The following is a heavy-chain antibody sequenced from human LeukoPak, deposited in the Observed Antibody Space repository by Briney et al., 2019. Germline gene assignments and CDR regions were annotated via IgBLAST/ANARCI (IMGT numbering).Heavy chain of an antibody. D-gene: IGHD1-26*01. CDR1: GGSISSYY. V-gene: IGHV4-59*01. CDR3: ARTRVGATTDY. CDR2: IYYSGST. Sequence: SETLSLTCTVSGGSISSYYWSWIRQPPGKGLEWIGYIYYSGSTNYNPSLKSRVTISVDTSKNQFSLKLSSVTAADTAVYYCARTRVGATTDYWGQGTLVTVSS. J-gene: IGHJ4*02.